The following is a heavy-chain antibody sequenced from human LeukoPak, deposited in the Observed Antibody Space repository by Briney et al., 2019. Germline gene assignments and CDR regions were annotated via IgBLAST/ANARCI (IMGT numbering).Heavy chain of an antibody. CDR2: VNTNTGNP. V-gene: IGHV7-4-1*02. CDR3: AREGRDGYKLIDY. CDR1: GYTFTSSA. Sequence: ASVKVSCKASGYTFTSSAMNWVRQAPGQGLEWMGWVNTNTGNPTYAPDFTRRFVFSLDTSVSTAYLQISTLKAEDTAVYYCAREGRDGYKLIDYWGQGTLVTVSS. J-gene: IGHJ4*02. D-gene: IGHD5-24*01.